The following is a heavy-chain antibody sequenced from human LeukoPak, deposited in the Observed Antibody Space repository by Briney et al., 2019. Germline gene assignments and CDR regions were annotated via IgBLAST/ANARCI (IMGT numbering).Heavy chain of an antibody. J-gene: IGHJ5*02. CDR2: IYGSGNT. D-gene: IGHD3-10*01. CDR3: ARHGIYYGLGSSYGLPNWFDP. Sequence: SETLSLTCTVSGDSISSSNSYWGWIRQPPGKGRVWIGSIYGSGNTYYNASLKSRVTISVDTSKNQCSLKLSSVTAADTAVYYCARHGIYYGLGSSYGLPNWFDPWGQGTLVTVSS. V-gene: IGHV4-39*01. CDR1: GDSISSSNSY.